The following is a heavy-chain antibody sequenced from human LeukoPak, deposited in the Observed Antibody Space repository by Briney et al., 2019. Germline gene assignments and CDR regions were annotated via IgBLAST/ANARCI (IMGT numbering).Heavy chain of an antibody. D-gene: IGHD4-17*01. J-gene: IGHJ4*02. Sequence: GASVKVSCKASGYTFTGYYMHWVRQAPGQGLEWMGWINPNSGGTNYAQKFQSRVTMTRDTSISTAYMELSRLRSDDTAVYYCARPSYGDYLGPGLDYWGQGTLVTVSS. V-gene: IGHV1-2*02. CDR1: GYTFTGYY. CDR2: INPNSGGT. CDR3: ARPSYGDYLGPGLDY.